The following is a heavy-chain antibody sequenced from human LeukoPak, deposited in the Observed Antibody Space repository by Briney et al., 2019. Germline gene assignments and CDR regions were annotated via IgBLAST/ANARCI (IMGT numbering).Heavy chain of an antibody. CDR3: ARDRGRTFDFDY. CDR2: VYPSDGAT. Sequence: ASVKVSCKASGHTFTTYNFYWVRQAPGQGLERMGIVYPSDGATSYAQKLRGRVAMTRDMSTSTVYLELKSLRSDDAALYYCARDRGRTFDFDYWGQGTLSASPQ. J-gene: IGHJ4*02. D-gene: IGHD1-14*01. V-gene: IGHV1-46*01. CDR1: GHTFTTYN.